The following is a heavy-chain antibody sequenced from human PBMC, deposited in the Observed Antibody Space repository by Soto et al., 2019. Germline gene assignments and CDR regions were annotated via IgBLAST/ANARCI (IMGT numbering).Heavy chain of an antibody. Sequence: GGCLRLSCAASGFTFSSYAMSWVRQAPGKGLEWVSAISGSGGSTYYADSVKGRFTISRDNSKNTLYLQMNSLRAEDTAVYYCAKAPPVAKGYYYYGMDVWGQGTTVTVSS. CDR1: GFTFSSYA. CDR2: ISGSGGST. V-gene: IGHV3-23*01. J-gene: IGHJ6*02. CDR3: AKAPPVAKGYYYYGMDV.